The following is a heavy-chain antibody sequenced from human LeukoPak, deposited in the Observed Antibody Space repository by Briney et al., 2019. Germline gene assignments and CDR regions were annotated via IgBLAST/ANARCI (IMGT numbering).Heavy chain of an antibody. CDR3: ARGPNMMKEGDTFDI. Sequence: GGSLRLSCAASGFTFSSYEMNWVRQAPGKGLEWVSYISSSGSTIYYADSVKGRFTISRDNAKNSLYLQMSSLRAEDTAVYYCARGPNMMKEGDTFDIWGQGTMVTVSP. D-gene: IGHD3-16*01. J-gene: IGHJ3*02. CDR1: GFTFSSYE. V-gene: IGHV3-48*03. CDR2: ISSSGSTI.